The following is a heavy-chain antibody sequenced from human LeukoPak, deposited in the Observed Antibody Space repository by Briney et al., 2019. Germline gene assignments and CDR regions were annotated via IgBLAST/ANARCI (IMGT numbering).Heavy chain of an antibody. CDR2: IIPILGIA. CDR1: GYTFTSYG. J-gene: IGHJ4*02. D-gene: IGHD3-10*01. V-gene: IGHV1-69*04. Sequence: ASVKVSCKASGYTFTSYGISWVRQAPGQGLEWMGRIIPILGIANYAQKFQGRVTITADKSTSTAYMELSSLRSEDTAVYYCARETYYYGSGSYYRVNYFDYWGQGTLVTVSS. CDR3: ARETYYYGSGSYYRVNYFDY.